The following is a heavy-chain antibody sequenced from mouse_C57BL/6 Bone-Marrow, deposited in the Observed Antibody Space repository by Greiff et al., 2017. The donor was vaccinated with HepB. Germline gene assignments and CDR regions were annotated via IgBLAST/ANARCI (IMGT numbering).Heavy chain of an antibody. V-gene: IGHV3-6*01. CDR1: GYSITSGYY. D-gene: IGHD1-1*01. J-gene: IGHJ2*01. CDR3: ARVDGSSSFYFDY. CDR2: ISYDGSN. Sequence: VQLKESGPGLVKPSQSLSLTCSVTGYSITSGYYWNWIRQFPGNKLEWMGYISYDGSNNYNPSLKNRISITRDTSKNQFFLKLNSVTTEDTATYYCARVDGSSSFYFDYWGQGTTLTVSS.